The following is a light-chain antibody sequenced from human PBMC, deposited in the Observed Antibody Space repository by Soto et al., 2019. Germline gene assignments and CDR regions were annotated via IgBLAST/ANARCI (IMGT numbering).Light chain of an antibody. Sequence: EIVLTQSPGTLSLSPGERATLSCRASQSVSNNFLAWYQEKPGQAPRLLIYAASSRATGIPDRFSGSGSGTDFTLTISRLEPEDFAVYYCQQYGSSPWTFGQGTKVDI. CDR3: QQYGSSPWT. CDR1: QSVSNNF. CDR2: AAS. V-gene: IGKV3-20*01. J-gene: IGKJ1*01.